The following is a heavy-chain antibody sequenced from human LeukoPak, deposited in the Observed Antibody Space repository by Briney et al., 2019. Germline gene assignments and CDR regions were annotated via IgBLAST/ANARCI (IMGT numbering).Heavy chain of an antibody. CDR3: ARDVGRGYCSSTSCYPSRGAFDI. D-gene: IGHD2-2*01. CDR1: GGSISSGSYY. V-gene: IGHV4-61*02. J-gene: IGHJ3*02. CDR2: IYTSGST. Sequence: SQTLSLTCTVSGGSISSGSYYWSWIRQPAGKGLEWIGRIYTSGSTNYNPSLKSRVTISVDTSKNQFSLKLNSVTAADTAVYFCARDVGRGYCSSTSCYPSRGAFDIWGQGTMVTVSS.